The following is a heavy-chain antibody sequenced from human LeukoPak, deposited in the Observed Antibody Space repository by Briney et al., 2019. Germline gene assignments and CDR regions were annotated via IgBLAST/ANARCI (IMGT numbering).Heavy chain of an antibody. CDR2: IYTSGST. V-gene: IGHV4-4*07. CDR3: ARNKYSNYLNWFDP. Sequence: PSETLSLTCTVSGGSISSYYWSWIRQPAGKGLEWIGRIYTSGSTNYNPSLKSRVTMSVDTSKNQFSLKLSSVTAADTAVYYCARNKYSNYLNWFDPWGQGTLVTVPS. J-gene: IGHJ5*02. CDR1: GGSISSYY. D-gene: IGHD4-4*01.